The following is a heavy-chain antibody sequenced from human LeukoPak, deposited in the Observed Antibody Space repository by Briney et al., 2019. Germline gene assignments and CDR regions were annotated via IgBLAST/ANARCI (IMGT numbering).Heavy chain of an antibody. V-gene: IGHV3-21*01. D-gene: IGHD5-18*01. Sequence: GGSLRLSCAASGFTFSSYSMNWVRQAPGKGLEWVSSISGSSSYIYYADSVKGRFTISRDNAKNSLYLQMNSLRAEDTAVYYCARDVDTAMVSWGQGTLVTVSS. CDR3: ARDVDTAMVS. CDR2: ISGSSSYI. J-gene: IGHJ5*02. CDR1: GFTFSSYS.